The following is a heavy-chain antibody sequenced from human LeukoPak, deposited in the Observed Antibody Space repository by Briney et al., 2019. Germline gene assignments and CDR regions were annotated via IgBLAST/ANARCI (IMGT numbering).Heavy chain of an antibody. V-gene: IGHV3-21*01. J-gene: IGHJ4*02. D-gene: IGHD2-2*01. CDR1: GFTFSKYS. Sequence: PGGSLRLSCAASGFTFSKYSMNWVRQAPGKGLEWVSSISSSSRQIDYADSLKGRFTISRDNAKNSLYLQMHSLRADDTAAYYCARDSTNFDFWGQGTLVTVSS. CDR3: ARDSTNFDF. CDR2: ISSSSRQI.